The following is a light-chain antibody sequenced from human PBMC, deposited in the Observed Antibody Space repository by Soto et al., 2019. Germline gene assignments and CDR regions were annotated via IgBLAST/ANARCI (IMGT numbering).Light chain of an antibody. CDR2: SNN. J-gene: IGLJ1*01. V-gene: IGLV1-44*01. CDR1: SSNIGSNT. Sequence: QSVLTQPPSASGTPGQRVTISCSGSSSNIGSNTVNWYQQLPGTAPKLLIYSNNQRPSGVPDRFSGSKSGTSASLAISGLQSEDEADYYSAAWDDSLNGPVFGTGTKATVL. CDR3: AAWDDSLNGPV.